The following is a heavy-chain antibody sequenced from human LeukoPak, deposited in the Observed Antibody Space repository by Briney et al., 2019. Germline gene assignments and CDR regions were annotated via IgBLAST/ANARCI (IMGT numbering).Heavy chain of an antibody. CDR3: AAGTPYSGSFPGSVDY. Sequence: SVKVSCKTTGGRFKSYGFSWVRQAPGQGLEWMGGIIPVFDRPTYAQKFQGRVTMTRDMSTSTVYMELSSLRSEDTAVYYCAAGTPYSGSFPGSVDYWGQGTLVTVSS. V-gene: IGHV1-69*05. J-gene: IGHJ4*02. CDR1: GGRFKSYG. D-gene: IGHD1-26*01. CDR2: IIPVFDRP.